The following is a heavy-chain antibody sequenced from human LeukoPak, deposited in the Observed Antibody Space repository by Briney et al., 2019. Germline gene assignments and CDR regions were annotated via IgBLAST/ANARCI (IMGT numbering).Heavy chain of an antibody. D-gene: IGHD2-21*01. V-gene: IGHV1-2*02. CDR3: ARASKSTYYYYYYYYMDV. J-gene: IGHJ6*03. Sequence: ASVKVSCKASGYTFTGYYMHWVRQAPGQGREWMGWINPNSGGTNYAQKFQGRVTMTRDTSISTAYMELSRLRSDDTAVYYCARASKSTYYYYYYYYMDVWGKGTTVTVSS. CDR2: INPNSGGT. CDR1: GYTFTGYY.